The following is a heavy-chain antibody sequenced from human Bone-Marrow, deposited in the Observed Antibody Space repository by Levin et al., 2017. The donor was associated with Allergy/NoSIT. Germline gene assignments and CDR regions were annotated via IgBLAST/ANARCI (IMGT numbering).Heavy chain of an antibody. CDR3: ARASIAWPYFDD. Sequence: MASETLSLTCTVSGVSISSFSYNWGWIRQPPGKGLEWVATLYYRERNSYNPSLESRVSISVDTSKNQFSLNLTSVTAADTAVYYCARASIAWPYFDDWGQGTLVTVSS. V-gene: IGHV4-39*01. D-gene: IGHD6-6*01. J-gene: IGHJ4*02. CDR2: LYYRERN. CDR1: GVSISSFSYN.